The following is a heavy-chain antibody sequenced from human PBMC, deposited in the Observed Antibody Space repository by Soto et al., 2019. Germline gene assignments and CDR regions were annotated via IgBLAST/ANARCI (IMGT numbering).Heavy chain of an antibody. CDR1: GDYFSGYY. D-gene: IGHD6-19*01. CDR2: INHSGNT. Sequence: QVQLQQWGAGLLKPSETLSLTCAVYGDYFSGYYWSWIRQSPGKGLEWVGEINHSGNTNYNPSLKSRVIISIDTSKNQFSLNLTSVTAADTAFYYCARSSSGWYKGSFDYWGQGTLVTVAS. V-gene: IGHV4-34*02. J-gene: IGHJ4*02. CDR3: ARSSSGWYKGSFDY.